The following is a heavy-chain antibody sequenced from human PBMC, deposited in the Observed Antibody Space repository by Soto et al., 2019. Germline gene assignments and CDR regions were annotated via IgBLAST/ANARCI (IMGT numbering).Heavy chain of an antibody. Sequence: EVQLVESGGDLVQPGESLRLSCVPSGVLFRSYWMHWVRQTPAKGLVWVSEIRPDGSNTNYADSVRGRFTMSRDNAKNALYLQMNSLRVEDTGVYYCVRGTSAWKGVDVWGQGTTVIVSS. D-gene: IGHD1-1*01. CDR3: VRGTSAWKGVDV. CDR2: IRPDGSNT. J-gene: IGHJ6*02. V-gene: IGHV3-74*01. CDR1: GVLFRSYW.